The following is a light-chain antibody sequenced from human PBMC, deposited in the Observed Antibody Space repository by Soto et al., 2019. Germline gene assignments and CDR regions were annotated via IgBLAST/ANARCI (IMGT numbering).Light chain of an antibody. J-gene: IGKJ1*01. CDR3: NQYNHWPWT. CDR1: QRVSNH. V-gene: IGKV3-15*01. Sequence: ETVMTQSPVTLSVSPGDTATLSCRASQRVSNHFAWYQQKPGQAPRLLIYAASTRAAGVPVRFSGSGSETEFTLTIRSLQSEDFALYDCNQYNHWPWTFGQGTKVEIK. CDR2: AAS.